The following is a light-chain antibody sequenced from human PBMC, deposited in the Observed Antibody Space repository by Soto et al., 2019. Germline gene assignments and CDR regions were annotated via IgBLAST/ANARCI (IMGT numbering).Light chain of an antibody. CDR2: EVS. CDR1: SSDVGGYNY. CDR3: SSYTISSTGV. V-gene: IGLV2-14*01. Sequence: QSALTQPASVSGSPGQSIPISCTGTSSDVGGYNYVSWYQQHPGKAPKLMIYEVSNRPSGASNRFSGSKSGNTASLTISGLQAEDEADYYCSSYTISSTGVFGTGTKVTVL. J-gene: IGLJ1*01.